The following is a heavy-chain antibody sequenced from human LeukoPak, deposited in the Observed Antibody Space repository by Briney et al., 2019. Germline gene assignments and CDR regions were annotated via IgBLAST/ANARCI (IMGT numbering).Heavy chain of an antibody. CDR1: GFTFSSYW. CDR2: IDQDGSEK. D-gene: IGHD3-16*02. J-gene: IGHJ4*02. V-gene: IGHV3-7*04. Sequence: GGSLRLSCAASGFTFSSYWMNWVRQAPGKGLEWVANIDQDGSEKYYVDSVKGRFTISRDNAKNSLYLQMNSLRAEDTAVYYCARGRAYYDYVWGSYRPDFDYWGQGTLVTVSS. CDR3: ARGRAYYDYVWGSYRPDFDY.